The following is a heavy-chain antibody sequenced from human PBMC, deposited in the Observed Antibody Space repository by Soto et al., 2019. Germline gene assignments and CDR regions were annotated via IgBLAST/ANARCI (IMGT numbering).Heavy chain of an antibody. CDR2: ISAYNGDT. J-gene: IGHJ4*02. Sequence: QDHLEQSGAEVKKPGASAKVSCKASGYTFKNYGINWVRQAPGRGLEWVAWISAYNGDTSYAQHFQGRVTVTTETVTNTAYMELRSLRPDDTAVYFCVLGGLETGYYRDMDYWGQGTLVSVSS. D-gene: IGHD3-9*01. V-gene: IGHV1-18*04. CDR1: GYTFKNYG. CDR3: VLGGLETGYYRDMDY.